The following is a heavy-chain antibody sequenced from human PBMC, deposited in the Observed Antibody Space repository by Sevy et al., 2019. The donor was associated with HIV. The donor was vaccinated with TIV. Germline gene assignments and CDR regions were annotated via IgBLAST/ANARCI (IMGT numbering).Heavy chain of an antibody. V-gene: IGHV3-11*04. CDR3: ARCMGISAAVPDY. J-gene: IGHJ4*02. CDR2: ISSTGTI. CDR1: GFMFSDYY. Sequence: GGCLRLSCVTSGFMFSDYYMSWIRQAPGQGPEWVSHISSTGTIYYADSVKGRFTISRDSAKNSLYLQMTSLRVEDTAVYYCARCMGISAAVPDYWGQGTLVTVSS. D-gene: IGHD6-13*01.